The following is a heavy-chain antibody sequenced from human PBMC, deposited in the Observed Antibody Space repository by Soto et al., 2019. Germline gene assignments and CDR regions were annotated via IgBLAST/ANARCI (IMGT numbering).Heavy chain of an antibody. CDR3: ASLRFLEWPLIDY. V-gene: IGHV4-34*01. CDR1: GGSFSGYY. Sequence: SETLSLTCAVYGGSFSGYYWSWIRQPPGKGLEWIGEINHSGSTNYNPSLKSRVTISVDTSKNQFSLKLSSVTAADTAVYYCASLRFLEWPLIDYWGQGTLVTVSS. D-gene: IGHD3-3*01. J-gene: IGHJ4*02. CDR2: INHSGST.